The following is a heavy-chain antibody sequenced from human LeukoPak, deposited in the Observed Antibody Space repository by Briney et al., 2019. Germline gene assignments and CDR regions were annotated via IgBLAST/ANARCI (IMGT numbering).Heavy chain of an antibody. CDR3: ASLDYYYDSSGYYLDF. CDR2: INQDGSAK. CDR1: GFTFSNYW. D-gene: IGHD3-22*01. J-gene: IGHJ4*02. V-gene: IGHV3-7*01. Sequence: GGSLRLSCAASGFTFSNYWMTWVRQAPGKGLEWVANINQDGSAKYYVGSVMGRFTISRDNAKNSLYLQLNSLRAEDTALYYCASLDYYYDSSGYYLDFWGQGTLVTVSS.